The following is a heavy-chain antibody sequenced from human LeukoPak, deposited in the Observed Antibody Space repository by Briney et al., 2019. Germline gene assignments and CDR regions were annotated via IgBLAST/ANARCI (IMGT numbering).Heavy chain of an antibody. CDR2: INAGNGNT. J-gene: IGHJ6*02. D-gene: IGHD5-18*01. CDR1: GYTFTSYA. CDR3: AGDGDTAMAPYYGMDV. Sequence: ASVKVSCKASGYTFTSYAMHWVRQAPGQRLEWMGWINAGNGNTKYSQKFQGRVTITRDTSASTAYMELSSLRSEDTAVYYCAGDGDTAMAPYYGMDVWGQGTTVTVSS. V-gene: IGHV1-3*01.